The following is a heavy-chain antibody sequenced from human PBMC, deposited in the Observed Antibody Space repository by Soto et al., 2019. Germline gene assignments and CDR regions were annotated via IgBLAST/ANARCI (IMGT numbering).Heavy chain of an antibody. CDR3: ARAVESSSTSAWGGNRFGP. J-gene: IGHJ5*02. Sequence: GASVKVSCKASGYTFTSYGLSWVRQAPGQGLEWMGWISAYNGNTNYAQKLQGRVTMTTDTSTSTAYMELRSLRSDDTAVYYCARAVESSSTSAWGGNRFGPWGQGTLVNVST. V-gene: IGHV1-18*01. CDR1: GYTFTSYG. D-gene: IGHD2-2*01. CDR2: ISAYNGNT.